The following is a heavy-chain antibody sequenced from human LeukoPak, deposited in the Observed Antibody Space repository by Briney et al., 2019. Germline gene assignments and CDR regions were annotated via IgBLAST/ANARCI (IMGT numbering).Heavy chain of an antibody. CDR2: IKQDGSTK. D-gene: IGHD1-1*01. V-gene: IGHV3-7*01. CDR3: ATDPPWNGDSFDI. Sequence: PGGSLRLSCAASGFTFSSFWMTWVRQAPGKGLEWVANIKQDGSTKYYVDAVKGRFTISRDNAKNSMYLQMNSLRAEDTAVYYCATDPPWNGDSFDIWGQGTMVTVSS. CDR1: GFTFSSFW. J-gene: IGHJ3*02.